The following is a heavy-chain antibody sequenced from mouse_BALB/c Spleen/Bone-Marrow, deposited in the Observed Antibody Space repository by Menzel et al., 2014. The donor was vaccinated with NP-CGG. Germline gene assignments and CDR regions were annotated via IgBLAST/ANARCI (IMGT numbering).Heavy chain of an antibody. V-gene: IGHV14-3*02. J-gene: IGHJ2*01. CDR3: ARYDYGVYFDY. D-gene: IGHD2-4*01. CDR2: IDPANGNT. CDR1: GFNIKDTY. Sequence: EVKLEESGAEVVKPGASVKLSCTASGFNIKDTYMHWVKQRPEQGLEWIGRIDPANGNTKYDPKFQGKTTITADTSSNTAYLQPSSLTSEDTAVYYCARYDYGVYFDYWGQGTTLTVSS.